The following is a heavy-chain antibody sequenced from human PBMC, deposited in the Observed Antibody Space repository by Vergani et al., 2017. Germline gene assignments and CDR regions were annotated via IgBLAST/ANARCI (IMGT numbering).Heavy chain of an antibody. CDR1: GYSISSGYY. D-gene: IGHD6-13*01. Sequence: QVQLQESGPGLVKPSETLSLTCAVSGYSISSGYYWGWIRQPPGKGLEWIGSIYHSGSTYYNPSLKSRVTISVDTSKNQFSLKLSSVTAADPAVYYCARLGRSQQLADYWGQGTLVTVSS. CDR2: IYHSGST. J-gene: IGHJ4*02. V-gene: IGHV4-38-2*01. CDR3: ARLGRSQQLADY.